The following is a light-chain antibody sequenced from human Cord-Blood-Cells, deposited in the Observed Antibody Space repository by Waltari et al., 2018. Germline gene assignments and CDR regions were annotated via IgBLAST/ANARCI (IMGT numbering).Light chain of an antibody. CDR2: DVS. J-gene: IGLJ3*02. Sequence: QSALTQPASVSGSPGQSITISCTGTSSDVGGYNYVSWYQQHPGKAPKLIIDDVSNRPSGVSNRFSGPKSGNTASLTISGLQAEDEADYYCSSYTSSSTVFGGGTKLTVL. CDR3: SSYTSSSTV. V-gene: IGLV2-14*03. CDR1: SSDVGGYNY.